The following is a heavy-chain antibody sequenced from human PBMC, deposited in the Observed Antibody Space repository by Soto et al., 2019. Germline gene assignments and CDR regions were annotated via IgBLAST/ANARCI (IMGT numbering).Heavy chain of an antibody. V-gene: IGHV1-46*01. CDR3: ARDLAAAAY. J-gene: IGHJ4*02. CDR2: INPLPTSGST. Sequence: QVQLVQSGAEVKKPGASVKVSCKASGYIFTNYYIHWVRQAPGQGLEWMAIINPLPTSGSTNYAQKVQGIGTVTRDTSTSTVYLELSSLRSDDTAVYYCARDLAAAAYCGQGTLVTVSS. D-gene: IGHD6-13*01. CDR1: GYIFTNYY.